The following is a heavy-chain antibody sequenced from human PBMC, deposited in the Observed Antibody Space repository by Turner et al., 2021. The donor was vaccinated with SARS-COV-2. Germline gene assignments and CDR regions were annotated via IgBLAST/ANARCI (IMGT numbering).Heavy chain of an antibody. J-gene: IGHJ4*02. D-gene: IGHD2-15*01. CDR1: EFTVSRNY. V-gene: IGHV3-53*01. CDR2: IYSGGST. Sequence: EVQLLESGGGLIQPGGSLRLYCAASEFTVSRNYMRGVRQAPGNGLEWVSVIYSGGSTYYADSVKGRFTISRDSSKNTLYLQMNSLRAEDTAVYYCARVLPMGDYFDYWGQGTLVTVSS. CDR3: ARVLPMGDYFDY.